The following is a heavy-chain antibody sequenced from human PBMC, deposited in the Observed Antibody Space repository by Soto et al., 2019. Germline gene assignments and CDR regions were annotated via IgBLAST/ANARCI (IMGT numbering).Heavy chain of an antibody. CDR3: ARDPEYSSSSSPSP. Sequence: GASVKVSCKASGYTFTGYYMHWVRQAPGQGLEWMGWINPNSGGTNYAQKFQGRVTMTRDTSISTAYMELSRLRSDDTAVYYCARDPEYSSSSSPSPWGQGTLVTVSS. J-gene: IGHJ5*02. D-gene: IGHD6-6*01. CDR1: GYTFTGYY. CDR2: INPNSGGT. V-gene: IGHV1-2*02.